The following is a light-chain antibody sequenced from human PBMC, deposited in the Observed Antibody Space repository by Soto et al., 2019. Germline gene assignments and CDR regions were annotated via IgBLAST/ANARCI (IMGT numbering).Light chain of an antibody. CDR1: FSNIGSNY. V-gene: IGLV1-47*02. CDR2: GNS. J-gene: IGLJ3*02. CDR3: AAWDDSLSGVV. Sequence: QSVLTQPPSASGTPGQRVTISCSGRFSNIGSNYVYWYQQLPGTAPKLLMHGNSQRPSGVPDRFSGSKSGTSASLAISGLRTEDEADYYCAAWDDSLSGVVFGGGTKVTVL.